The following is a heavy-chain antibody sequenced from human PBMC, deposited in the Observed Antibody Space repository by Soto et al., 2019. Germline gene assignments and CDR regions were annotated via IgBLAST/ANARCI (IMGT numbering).Heavy chain of an antibody. CDR1: GFTFSDYY. J-gene: IGHJ6*03. D-gene: IGHD3-3*01. CDR2: ISSSGSTI. CDR3: ARAPTDHLGVVISPPYYYYYIDV. V-gene: IGHV3-11*01. Sequence: QVQLVESGGGLVKPGGSLRLSCAASGFTFSDYYMSWIRQAPGKGLEWVSYISSSGSTIYYADSVKGRFTISRDNAKNSLYLQMNSLRAEDTAVYYSARAPTDHLGVVISPPYYYYYIDVWGKGTTVTVSS.